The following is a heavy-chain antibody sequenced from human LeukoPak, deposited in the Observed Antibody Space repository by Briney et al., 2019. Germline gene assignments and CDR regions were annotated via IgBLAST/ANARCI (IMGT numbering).Heavy chain of an antibody. D-gene: IGHD5-18*01. Sequence: ASVKVSCKTSGYTFTTFGINWVRQAPGQGLEWMGWISPYNGNTNYAQKLQGRVTMTTDTSTNTAYMELRSLRYDDTAVYCGARDKGRAYSYGYVDYWGQGTLVTVS. V-gene: IGHV1-18*01. CDR3: ARDKGRAYSYGYVDY. CDR2: ISPYNGNT. J-gene: IGHJ4*02. CDR1: GYTFTTFG.